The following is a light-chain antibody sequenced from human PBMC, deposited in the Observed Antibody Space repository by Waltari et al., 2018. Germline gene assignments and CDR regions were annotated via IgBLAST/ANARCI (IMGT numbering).Light chain of an antibody. V-gene: IGKV1-39*01. CDR3: QQSYTTPPVT. CDR1: QHIRNY. J-gene: IGKJ1*01. CDR2: AAF. Sequence: DIQMTQSPSSLSASVGDRVTVTCRASQHIRNYLNWYQQKPGKAPKLLIYAAFSLESGVPSRFSGSGSGTDFTLTISSLHPEDFATYYCQQSYTTPPVTFGPGTKVDIK.